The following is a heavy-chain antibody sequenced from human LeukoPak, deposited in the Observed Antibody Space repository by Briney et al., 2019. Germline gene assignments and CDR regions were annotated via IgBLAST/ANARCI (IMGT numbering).Heavy chain of an antibody. CDR1: GFTFDDYA. V-gene: IGHV3-43*02. Sequence: PGGSLGLSCAASGFTFDDYAVHWFRQAPGKGLEWVSLTSGEGGSTYYADSVKGRFTISRDNSKNSLYLQMNSLRTEDTALYYCAKDFSGWYYDAFDIWGQGTMVTVSS. CDR3: AKDFSGWYYDAFDI. D-gene: IGHD6-19*01. CDR2: TSGEGGST. J-gene: IGHJ3*02.